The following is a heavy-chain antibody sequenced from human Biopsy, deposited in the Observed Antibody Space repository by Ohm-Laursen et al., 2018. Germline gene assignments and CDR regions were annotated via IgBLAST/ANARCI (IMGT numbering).Heavy chain of an antibody. Sequence: SLRLSCSASGFAFNLYEMNWVRQAPGKGMEWISHIYGGGSPVSYADSVKGRFTISRVNAQNSLYLHMNSLRAEDTAVYYCARAYPPPGRRLVVVAGDFDCWGQGTRVTVSS. CDR1: GFAFNLYE. CDR2: IYGGGSPV. V-gene: IGHV3-48*03. D-gene: IGHD2-15*01. CDR3: ARAYPPPGRRLVVVAGDFDC. J-gene: IGHJ4*02.